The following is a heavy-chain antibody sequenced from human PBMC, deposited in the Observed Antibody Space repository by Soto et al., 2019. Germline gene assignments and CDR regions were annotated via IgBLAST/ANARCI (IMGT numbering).Heavy chain of an antibody. D-gene: IGHD4-17*01. V-gene: IGHV1-18*01. Sequence: QVQLVQSGAEVKKPGASVKVSCKASGYTFTSYGISWVRQAPGQGLEWMGWISAYNGNTTYAQKLQGRVTMTPDTSTSTAYMELRSLRSADTAVYCCARDEFGDPGVYWGQGTLVTVSA. CDR3: ARDEFGDPGVY. CDR2: ISAYNGNT. CDR1: GYTFTSYG. J-gene: IGHJ4*02.